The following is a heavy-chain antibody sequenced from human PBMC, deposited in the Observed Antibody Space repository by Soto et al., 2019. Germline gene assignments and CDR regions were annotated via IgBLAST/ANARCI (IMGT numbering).Heavy chain of an antibody. Sequence: SETLSLTCAVYGGSFSGYYWSWIRQPPGKGLEWIGEINHSGSTNYNPSLKSRVTISVDTSKNQFSLKLSSVTAADTAVYYCARRYCSGGSCRERFEYWGQGTLVTVSS. CDR2: INHSGST. CDR3: ARRYCSGGSCRERFEY. D-gene: IGHD2-15*01. J-gene: IGHJ4*02. V-gene: IGHV4-34*01. CDR1: GGSFSGYY.